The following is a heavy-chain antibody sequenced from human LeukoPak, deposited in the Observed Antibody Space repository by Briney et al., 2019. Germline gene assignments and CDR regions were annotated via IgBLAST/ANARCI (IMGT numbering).Heavy chain of an antibody. J-gene: IGHJ6*03. V-gene: IGHV1-18*01. D-gene: IGHD3-16*01. CDR2: ISAYNGNT. CDR3: ARLVPIGVYYYYMDV. CDR1: GYTLTGYG. Sequence: ASIKVSCKASGYTLTGYGISWVRQAPGQGLEWMGWISAYNGNTNYAQKLQGRVTMTTDTSTSTAYMELRSLRSDDTAVYYCARLVPIGVYYYYMDVWGKGTTVTVSS.